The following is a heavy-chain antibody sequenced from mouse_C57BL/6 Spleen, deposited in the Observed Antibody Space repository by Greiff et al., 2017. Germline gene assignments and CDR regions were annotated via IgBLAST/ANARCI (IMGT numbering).Heavy chain of an antibody. CDR2: INPGSGGT. J-gene: IGHJ2*01. V-gene: IGHV1-54*01. CDR3: AREGMMVTLYYFDY. D-gene: IGHD2-3*01. CDR1: GYAFTNYL. Sequence: QVQLQQSGAELVRPGTSVKVSCKASGYAFTNYLIEWVKQRPGQGLEWIGVINPGSGGTNYNEKFKGKATLTADKSSSTAYMQLSSLTSADSAVYFCAREGMMVTLYYFDYWGQGTTLTVSS.